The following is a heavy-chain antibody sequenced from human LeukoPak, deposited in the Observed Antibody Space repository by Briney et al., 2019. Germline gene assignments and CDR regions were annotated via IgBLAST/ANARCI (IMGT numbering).Heavy chain of an antibody. Sequence: GSLRLSCAASGFAFSDYYMSWIRQAPGKGLEWVSYITSSSTYTSYADSVKGRFTISRDSAKNSLYLQMNSLRAEDTAVYFCARDRISSSWYYFDYWGQGTLVTVSS. CDR2: ITSSSTYT. V-gene: IGHV3-11*05. D-gene: IGHD6-13*01. J-gene: IGHJ4*02. CDR3: ARDRISSSWYYFDY. CDR1: GFAFSDYY.